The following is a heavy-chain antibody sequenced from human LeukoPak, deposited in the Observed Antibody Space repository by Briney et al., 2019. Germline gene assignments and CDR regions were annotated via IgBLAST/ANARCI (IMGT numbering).Heavy chain of an antibody. CDR3: AKDPVPSYYGSGSADY. V-gene: IGHV3-48*03. J-gene: IGHJ4*02. CDR2: ISSSGSTI. Sequence: QSGGSLRLSCAASGFTFSSYEMNWVRQAPGKGLEWVSYISSSGSTIYYADSVKGRFTISRDNAKNSLYLQMNSLTAEDTAIYYCAKDPVPSYYGSGSADYWGQGTLVTVSS. D-gene: IGHD3-10*01. CDR1: GFTFSSYE.